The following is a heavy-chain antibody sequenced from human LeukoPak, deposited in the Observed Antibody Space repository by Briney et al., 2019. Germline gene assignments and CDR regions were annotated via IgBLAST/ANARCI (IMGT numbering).Heavy chain of an antibody. CDR1: GFTFSGYY. Sequence: GASVKVSCRASGFTFSGYYMHRVRQAPGQRLEWMAWISPNSGGTSYLQKSQGRVTVTRDTSISTDYMEISGLTSDDTALYYCAREPSGSGGYDYWGQGALVTVSS. J-gene: IGHJ4*02. D-gene: IGHD3-10*01. CDR2: ISPNSGGT. CDR3: AREPSGSGGYDY. V-gene: IGHV1-2*02.